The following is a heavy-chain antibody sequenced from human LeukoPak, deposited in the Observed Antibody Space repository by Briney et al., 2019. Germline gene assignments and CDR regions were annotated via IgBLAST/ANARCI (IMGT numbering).Heavy chain of an antibody. Sequence: GGSLRLSCVASGYPFSSYWMTWVRQAPGKGLEWVANIKQDGSKKSYVDSVKGRFTISRDNAKNSLYLQMNSLRAEDTAIYYCTRVGYIDEGIDYWGQGTLVTVSS. CDR1: GYPFSSYW. CDR2: IKQDGSKK. V-gene: IGHV3-7*04. J-gene: IGHJ4*02. D-gene: IGHD5-24*01. CDR3: TRVGYIDEGIDY.